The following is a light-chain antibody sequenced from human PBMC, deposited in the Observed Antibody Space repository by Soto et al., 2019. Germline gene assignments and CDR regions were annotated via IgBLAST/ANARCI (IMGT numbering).Light chain of an antibody. CDR2: WAS. Sequence: DIVMTQSPDSLAVSLGERATINCKSSQSVLYSSSNKNYLAWYQQKPGQPPKLLISWASTRESGVPDRFSGSGSWTDFTLTISSLQAEDVAVYYCQQYYSNPRTFGQGTKVAIK. V-gene: IGKV4-1*01. CDR3: QQYYSNPRT. CDR1: QSVLYSSSNKNY. J-gene: IGKJ1*01.